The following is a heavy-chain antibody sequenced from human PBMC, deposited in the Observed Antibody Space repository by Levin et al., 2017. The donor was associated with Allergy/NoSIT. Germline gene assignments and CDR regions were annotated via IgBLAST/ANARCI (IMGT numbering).Heavy chain of an antibody. V-gene: IGHV3-53*01. J-gene: IGHJ4*02. CDR1: GFPITSNY. CDR2: IYSNGRT. D-gene: IGHD1-26*01. CDR3: ARVVIVGGSEAFDY. Sequence: GGSLRLSCLASGFPITSNYVSWVRQAPGKGLEWVSIIYSNGRTFYGDSVQGRFTISRDISKNTVFLQMDNLRAGDTAVYFCARVVIVGGSEAFDYWGQGSLVTVSS.